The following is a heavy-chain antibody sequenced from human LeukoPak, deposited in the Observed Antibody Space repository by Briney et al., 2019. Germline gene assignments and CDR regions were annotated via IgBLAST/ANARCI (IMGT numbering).Heavy chain of an antibody. D-gene: IGHD1-26*01. J-gene: IGHJ4*02. CDR3: ASVYYSGSYYPFDY. Sequence: GGSLRLSCAASGFTFSSYWMSWVRQAPGKGLEWVSAISGSGGSTYYADSVKGRFTISRDNSKNTLYLQMNSLRAEDTAVYYCASVYYSGSYYPFDYWGQGTLVTVSS. CDR1: GFTFSSYW. CDR2: ISGSGGST. V-gene: IGHV3-23*01.